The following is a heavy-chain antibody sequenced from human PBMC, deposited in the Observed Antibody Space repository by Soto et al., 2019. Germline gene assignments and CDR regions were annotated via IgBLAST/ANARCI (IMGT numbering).Heavy chain of an antibody. Sequence: GASVKVSCKASGYTFTSYGISWVRQAPGQGLEWMGWISAYNGNTNYAQKHQGRVTMTTDTSTSIVYMELRSLRSDDTAVYYCARERFLEWPPLGRHYYYYYMDVWGKGTTVTVSS. CDR2: ISAYNGNT. CDR1: GYTFTSYG. J-gene: IGHJ6*03. D-gene: IGHD3-3*01. CDR3: ARERFLEWPPLGRHYYYYYMDV. V-gene: IGHV1-18*01.